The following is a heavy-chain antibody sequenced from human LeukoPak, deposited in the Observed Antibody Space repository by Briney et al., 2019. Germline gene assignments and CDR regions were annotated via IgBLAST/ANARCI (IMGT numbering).Heavy chain of an antibody. CDR3: AKDWEQWLVQGFDY. J-gene: IGHJ4*02. D-gene: IGHD6-19*01. V-gene: IGHV3-23*01. Sequence: PGGSLSLSCAASGFTFSSYAMSWVRQAPGKGLEWVSAISGSGGSTYCADSVKGRFTISRDNSKNTLYLQMNSLRAEDTAVYYCAKDWEQWLVQGFDYWGQGTLVTVSS. CDR1: GFTFSSYA. CDR2: ISGSGGST.